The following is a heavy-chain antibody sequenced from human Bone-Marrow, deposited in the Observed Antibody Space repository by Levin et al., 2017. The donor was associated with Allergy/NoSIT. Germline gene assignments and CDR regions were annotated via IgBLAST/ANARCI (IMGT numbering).Heavy chain of an antibody. D-gene: IGHD3-9*01. V-gene: IGHV4-39*01. J-gene: IGHJ4*02. CDR3: DRHHDDFLTGYSYYFDY. Sequence: GSLRLSCTVSGGSITSGSYYWGWIRQPPGKGLDWIGSIYYSGSSFYSPSLKSRVTISVDISKNQFSLKLSSVTAADTAVYYCDRHHDDFLTGYSYYFDYWGQGILVTVSS. CDR2: IYYSGSS. CDR1: GGSITSGSYY.